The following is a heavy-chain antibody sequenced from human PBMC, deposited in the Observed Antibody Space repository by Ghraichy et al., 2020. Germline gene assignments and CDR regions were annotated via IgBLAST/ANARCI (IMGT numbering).Heavy chain of an antibody. Sequence: SGPTLVKPTQTLTLTCTFSGFSLSTSGVGVGWIRQPPGKALEWLALIYWNDDKRYSPSLKSRLTITKDTSKNQVVLTMTNMDPVDTATYYCAHRSDPGITIFGVVSGMDVWGQGTTVTVSS. CDR1: GFSLSTSGVG. J-gene: IGHJ6*02. CDR3: AHRSDPGITIFGVVSGMDV. CDR2: IYWNDDK. V-gene: IGHV2-5*01. D-gene: IGHD3-3*01.